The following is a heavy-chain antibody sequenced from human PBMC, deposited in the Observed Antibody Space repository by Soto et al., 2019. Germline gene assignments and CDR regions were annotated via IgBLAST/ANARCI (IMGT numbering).Heavy chain of an antibody. J-gene: IGHJ6*02. CDR3: HARGPLPTAGNGEYYYYGMDV. CDR1: GYNFNNYW. D-gene: IGHD1-26*01. Sequence: PGESLKISCKGSGYNFNNYWINWVRQMPGKGLEWMGRIDPYDSYTNYSPSFQGHVTISVDKSISTAYLQWSSLKASDTAVYYCHARGPLPTAGNGEYYYYGMDVWGQGTTVTVSS. CDR2: IDPYDSYT. V-gene: IGHV5-10-1*01.